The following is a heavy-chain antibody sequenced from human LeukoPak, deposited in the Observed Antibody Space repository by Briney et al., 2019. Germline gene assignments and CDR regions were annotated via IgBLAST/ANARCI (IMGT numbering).Heavy chain of an antibody. V-gene: IGHV5-51*01. CDR2: IYPGDSDT. CDR3: ARVMVRGVNRYYYGMDV. J-gene: IGHJ6*02. CDR1: GYSFTSYW. D-gene: IGHD3-10*01. Sequence: GESLKISCKGSGYSFTSYWIGWVRQMPGKGLEWMGIIYPGDSDTRYSPSFQGQVTISADKSISTAYLQWSSLKASDTAMYYCARVMVRGVNRYYYGMDVWGQGTTVTVSS.